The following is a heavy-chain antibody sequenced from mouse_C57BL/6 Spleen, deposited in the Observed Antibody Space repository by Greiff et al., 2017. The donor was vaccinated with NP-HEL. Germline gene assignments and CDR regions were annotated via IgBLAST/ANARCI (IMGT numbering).Heavy chain of an antibody. Sequence: EVKLVESGPELVKPGASVKISCKASGYSFTDYNMNWVKQSTGKSLEWIGVINPNYGTTSYNQKFKGKATLTVDQSSSTAYMQLNSLTSEDSAVYYCARGKGYPAWFAYWGQGTLVTVSA. CDR1: GYSFTDYN. V-gene: IGHV1-39*01. J-gene: IGHJ3*01. D-gene: IGHD2-14*01. CDR3: ARGKGYPAWFAY. CDR2: INPNYGTT.